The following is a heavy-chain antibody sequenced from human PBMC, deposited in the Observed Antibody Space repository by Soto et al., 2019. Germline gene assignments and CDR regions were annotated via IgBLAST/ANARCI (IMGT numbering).Heavy chain of an antibody. CDR2: IIPILGIA. CDR3: AMEYCSSTSCYRDY. V-gene: IGHV1-69*02. J-gene: IGHJ4*02. Sequence: QVQLVQSGAEVKKPGSSVKVSCKASGGTFSSYTISWVRQAPGQGLEWMGRIIPILGIANYPQKFQGRVTITADKATSTAYMALSSLRSEDTAVYYCAMEYCSSTSCYRDYWGQGTLVTVSS. CDR1: GGTFSSYT. D-gene: IGHD2-2*02.